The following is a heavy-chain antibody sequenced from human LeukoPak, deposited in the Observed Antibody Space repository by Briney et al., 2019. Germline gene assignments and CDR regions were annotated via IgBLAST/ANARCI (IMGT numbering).Heavy chain of an antibody. CDR1: GGSISSYY. CDR3: VSGYCGGDCPYHAFDI. J-gene: IGHJ3*02. CDR2: IYYGRTT. D-gene: IGHD2-21*02. Sequence: PSETLSLTCTVSGGSISSYYWSWIRQPPGRGLEWIGYIYYGRTTNYNPSLKSRVAISVDKSKNQFSLKLSSVTAADMAVYYCVSGYCGGDCPYHAFDIWGQGTMVTVSS. V-gene: IGHV4-59*13.